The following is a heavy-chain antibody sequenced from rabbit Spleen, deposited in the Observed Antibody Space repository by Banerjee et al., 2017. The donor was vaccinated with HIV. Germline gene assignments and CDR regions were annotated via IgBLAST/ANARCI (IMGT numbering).Heavy chain of an antibody. CDR3: ARDDGNGSYYTYYGMDL. CDR2: INTATGKP. V-gene: IGHV1S45*01. J-gene: IGHJ6*01. Sequence: QEQLEESGGGLVKPEGSLTLTCKASGFSFSDRDVMCWVRQAPGKGLEWIACINTATGKPVYASWAKGRFTISRTSSTTVTLQMTSLTAADTATYFCARDDGNGSYYTYYGMDLWGPGTLVTVS. D-gene: IGHD8-1*01. CDR1: GFSFSDRDV.